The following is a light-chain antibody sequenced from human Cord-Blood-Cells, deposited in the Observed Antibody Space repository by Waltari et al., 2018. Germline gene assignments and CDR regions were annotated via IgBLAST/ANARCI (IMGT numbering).Light chain of an antibody. CDR2: AAS. Sequence: DLQLTHSPSSLSASVGERFTITCRASQSISSYLNWYQQKPGKAPKLLIYAASSLQSGVPSRFSGSGSGTDFTLTISSLQPEDFATYYCQQSYSTPLTFGGGTKVEIK. V-gene: IGKV1-39*01. CDR3: QQSYSTPLT. CDR1: QSISSY. J-gene: IGKJ4*01.